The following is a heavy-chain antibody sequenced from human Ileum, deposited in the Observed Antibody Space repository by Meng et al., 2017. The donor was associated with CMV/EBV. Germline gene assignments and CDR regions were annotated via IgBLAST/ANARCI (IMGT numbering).Heavy chain of an antibody. J-gene: IGHJ4*02. Sequence: FTFSDYYMSWIRQAQGKGLEWVSYISSSGSTIYYADSVKGRFTISRDNAKNSLYLQMNSLRAEDTAVYYCARGSLDILTGYYPFDYWGQGTLVTVSS. CDR1: FTFSDYY. V-gene: IGHV3-11*04. CDR3: ARGSLDILTGYYPFDY. D-gene: IGHD3-9*01. CDR2: ISSSGSTI.